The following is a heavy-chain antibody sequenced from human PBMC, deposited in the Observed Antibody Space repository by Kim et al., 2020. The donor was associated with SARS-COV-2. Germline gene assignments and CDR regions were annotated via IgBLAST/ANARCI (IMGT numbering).Heavy chain of an antibody. CDR3: ARTGDIVVVPAAIRAPDY. D-gene: IGHD2-2*02. Sequence: SETLSLTCAVYGGSFSGYYWSWIRQPPGKGLEWIGEINHSGSTNYNPSLKSRVTISVDTSKNQFSLKLSSVTAADTAVYYCARTGDIVVVPAAIRAPDY. CDR2: INHSGST. CDR1: GGSFSGYY. V-gene: IGHV4-34*01. J-gene: IGHJ4*01.